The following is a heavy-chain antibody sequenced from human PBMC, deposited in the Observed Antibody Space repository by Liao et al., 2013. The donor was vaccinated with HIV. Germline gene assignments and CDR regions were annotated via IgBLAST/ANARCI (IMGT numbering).Heavy chain of an antibody. Sequence: QVQLQESGPGLVNLSETLSLTCTVSGGSISSGWYYWSWIRQPAGKGLEWIGRIYTSGSTKYNPSLKSRVTMSVDTSKNQFSLKLSSVTAADTAVYYCARGIAVADTFDYWGQGTLVTVSS. J-gene: IGHJ4*02. CDR1: GGSISSGWYY. D-gene: IGHD6-19*01. V-gene: IGHV4-61*02. CDR2: IYTSGST. CDR3: ARGIAVADTFDY.